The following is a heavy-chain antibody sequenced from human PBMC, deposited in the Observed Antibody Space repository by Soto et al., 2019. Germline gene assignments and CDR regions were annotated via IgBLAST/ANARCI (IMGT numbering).Heavy chain of an antibody. Sequence: ASVKVSCKASGYTFTSYGISWVRQAPGQGLEWMGWISAYNGNTNYAQKLQGRVTMTTDTSTSTAYMELRSLRSDDTAVYYCARVRGIVGATTGNRFDPWGQGTQVTVSS. J-gene: IGHJ5*02. CDR3: ARVRGIVGATTGNRFDP. CDR1: GYTFTSYG. CDR2: ISAYNGNT. D-gene: IGHD1-26*01. V-gene: IGHV1-18*04.